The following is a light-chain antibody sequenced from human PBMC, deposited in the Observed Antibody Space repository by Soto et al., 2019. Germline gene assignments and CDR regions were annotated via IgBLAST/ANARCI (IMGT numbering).Light chain of an antibody. J-gene: IGLJ3*02. CDR2: DVN. CDR3: SSSTTSSTRV. Sequence: QSVLTQPASVSGSPGQSITISCTGTSSDIGAYNYVSWCQHHPGRAPKLILFDVNNRPSGVSNRFSGSKSGNTASLTISGLQAEDEADYYCSSSTTSSTRVFGGGTKLTVL. CDR1: SSDIGAYNY. V-gene: IGLV2-14*03.